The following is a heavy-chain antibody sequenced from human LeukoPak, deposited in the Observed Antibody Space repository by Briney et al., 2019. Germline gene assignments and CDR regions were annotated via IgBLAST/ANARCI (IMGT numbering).Heavy chain of an antibody. V-gene: IGHV3-23*01. CDR3: AKDQDSVAGLFDY. D-gene: IGHD6-19*01. Sequence: PGRSLRLSCTASGFTFGDYAMSWVRQAPGKGLEWVSAISGSGGSTYYADSVKGRFTISRDNSKNTLYLQINSLRAEDTAVYYCAKDQDSVAGLFDYWGQGTLVTVSS. J-gene: IGHJ4*02. CDR1: GFTFGDYA. CDR2: ISGSGGST.